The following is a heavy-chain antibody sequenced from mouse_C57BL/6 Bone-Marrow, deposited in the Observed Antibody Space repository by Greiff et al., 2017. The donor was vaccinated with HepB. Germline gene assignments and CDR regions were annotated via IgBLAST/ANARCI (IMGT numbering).Heavy chain of an antibody. V-gene: IGHV1-74*01. CDR1: GYTFTSYW. CDR2: IHPSDSDT. CDR3: ARGITTVVATSYFDY. D-gene: IGHD1-1*01. Sequence: QVQLQQPGAELVKPGASVTVSCKASGYTFTSYWMHWVKQRPGQGLEWIGRIHPSDSDTNYNQKFKGKATLTVDESSSTAYMQHSSLTSEDSAVYYYARGITTVVATSYFDYWGQGTTLTVSS. J-gene: IGHJ2*01.